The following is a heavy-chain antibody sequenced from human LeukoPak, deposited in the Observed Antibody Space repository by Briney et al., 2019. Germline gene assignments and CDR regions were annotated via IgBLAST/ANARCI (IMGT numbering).Heavy chain of an antibody. V-gene: IGHV3-11*04. CDR2: ISGSGDTI. J-gene: IGHJ5*02. Sequence: GGSLRLSCAASGFTFSDYAMSWVRQAPGKGPEWVSYISGSGDTIYYADSVKGRFTISRDNAKNSLYLQMNSLRAEDTAVYYCASLGYCSGGGCYSDNWFDPWGQGTLVTVSS. CDR1: GFTFSDYA. D-gene: IGHD2-15*01. CDR3: ASLGYCSGGGCYSDNWFDP.